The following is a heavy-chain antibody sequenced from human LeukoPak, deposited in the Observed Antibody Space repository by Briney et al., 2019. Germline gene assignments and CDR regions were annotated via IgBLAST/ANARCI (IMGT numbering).Heavy chain of an antibody. V-gene: IGHV3-74*01. CDR2: INTDESRT. D-gene: IGHD6-19*01. Sequence: PPGGSLRLSCAASGFTFSNYWMHWVRQVPGKGLVWVSRINTDESRTNYADSVEGRFTISRDNAKNTLYLQMNSLRAEDTAVYYCAKGGSGWYLYYFDYWGQGTLVTVSS. J-gene: IGHJ4*02. CDR3: AKGGSGWYLYYFDY. CDR1: GFTFSNYW.